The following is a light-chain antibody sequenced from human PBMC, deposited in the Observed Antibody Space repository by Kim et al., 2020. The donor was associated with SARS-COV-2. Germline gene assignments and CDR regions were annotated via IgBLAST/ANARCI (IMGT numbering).Light chain of an antibody. Sequence: SYELTQPPSVSVAPGKTARITCGGDNIGSKTVQWYQQKPGQAPVLVIYYNSDRPSGIPERFSGSNSGNTATLTISRVEAGDEADYYCQVWNSNSDHPGVFGGGTKVTVL. V-gene: IGLV3-21*04. CDR2: YNS. CDR3: QVWNSNSDHPGV. J-gene: IGLJ3*02. CDR1: NIGSKT.